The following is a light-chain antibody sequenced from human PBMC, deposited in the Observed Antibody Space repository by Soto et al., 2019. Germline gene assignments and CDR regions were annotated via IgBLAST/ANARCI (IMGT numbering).Light chain of an antibody. CDR2: DVS. CDR1: SSDVGGYNY. V-gene: IGLV2-14*01. Sequence: QSALTQPASVSGSPGQSITISCTGTSSDVGGYNYVSWYQQHPGKAPKLMIYDVSNRPSGVSNRFSGSKSGNTASLSIYGHQAEDGSDYYCSSYTSSSTLYVFGTGTKLTVL. CDR3: SSYTSSSTLYV. J-gene: IGLJ1*01.